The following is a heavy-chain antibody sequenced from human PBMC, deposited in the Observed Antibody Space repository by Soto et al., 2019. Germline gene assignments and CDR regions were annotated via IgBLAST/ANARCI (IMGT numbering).Heavy chain of an antibody. CDR3: ARDPRDGYNYGDGMDV. CDR1: GFTFSSYS. CDR2: ISSSSSYI. J-gene: IGHJ6*02. V-gene: IGHV3-21*01. Sequence: AGGSLRLSCAASGFTFSSYSMNWVRQAPGKGLEWVSSISSSSSYIYYADSVKGRFTISRDNAKNSLYLQMNSLRAEDTAVYYCARDPRDGYNYGDGMDVWGQGTTVTVSS. D-gene: IGHD5-12*01.